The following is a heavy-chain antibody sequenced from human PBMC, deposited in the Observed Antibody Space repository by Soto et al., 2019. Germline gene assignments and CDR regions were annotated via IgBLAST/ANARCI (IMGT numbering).Heavy chain of an antibody. D-gene: IGHD6-25*01. J-gene: IGHJ4*02. CDR1: GYTFTHYY. CDR2: INPASGST. Sequence: QVQLVQSGAEVKKPGASVKLSCRTSGYTFTHYYIHWVRQAPGQGLEWLAIINPASGSTNYAQDFLARVTLTMDTLTTTVYLELSGLSAEVTAIFYCARGLAAGDHWGQGTRVTCSS. V-gene: IGHV1-46*01. CDR3: ARGLAAGDH.